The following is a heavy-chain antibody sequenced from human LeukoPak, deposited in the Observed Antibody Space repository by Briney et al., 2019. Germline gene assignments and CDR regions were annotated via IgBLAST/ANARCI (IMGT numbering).Heavy chain of an antibody. V-gene: IGHV3-23*01. J-gene: IGHJ4*02. CDR1: GFTFSSYS. Sequence: GGSLRLSCAASGFTFSSYSMNWVRQAPGKGLEWVSAISGSGGSTYYADSVKGRFTISRDNSKNTLYLQMNSLRAEDTAVYYCAKKFVGSGYYPFDYWGQGTLVTVSS. CDR3: AKKFVGSGYYPFDY. CDR2: ISGSGGST. D-gene: IGHD3-3*01.